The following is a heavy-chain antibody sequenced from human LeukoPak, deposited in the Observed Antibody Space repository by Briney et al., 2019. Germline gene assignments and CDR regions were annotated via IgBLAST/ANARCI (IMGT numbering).Heavy chain of an antibody. V-gene: IGHV1-3*01. J-gene: IGHJ3*02. CDR1: GNAFITYA. CDR3: ASDAFDI. Sequence: ASVKVSCKASGNAFITYAMYWVRQAPGQRLEWMGWINDGDGDTRYSQRFQGRVTMTRDTSARTAYMELSSLRSEDTAVYYCASDAFDIWGQGTMVTVS. CDR2: INDGDGDT.